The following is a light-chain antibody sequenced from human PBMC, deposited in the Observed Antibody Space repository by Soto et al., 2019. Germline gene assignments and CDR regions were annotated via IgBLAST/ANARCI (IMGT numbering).Light chain of an antibody. CDR1: QSVSSSY. J-gene: IGKJ2*01. CDR2: GAS. Sequence: EIVLTQSPGTLSLSTGGRATLSCRASQSVSSSYLAWYQQKPGQAPRLLIYGASSRATGIPDRFSGSGSGTDFTLTISRLEPEDFAVYYCQQYGSSPPYTFGQGTKLEIK. V-gene: IGKV3-20*01. CDR3: QQYGSSPPYT.